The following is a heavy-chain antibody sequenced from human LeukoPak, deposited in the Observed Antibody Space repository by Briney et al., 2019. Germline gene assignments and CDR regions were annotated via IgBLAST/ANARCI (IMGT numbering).Heavy chain of an antibody. CDR2: ISWNSGSI. CDR1: GFTFDDYA. V-gene: IGHV3-9*01. J-gene: IGHJ4*02. CDR3: ANYYYSSSSPFDY. D-gene: IGHD6-6*01. Sequence: PGGSLRLSCAASGFTFDDYAIHWVRQAPGKGLEWVSGISWNSGSIGYADSVKGRLTISRDNAKNTLYLQMNSLRAEDTAVYYCANYYYSSSSPFDYWGQGTLVTVSS.